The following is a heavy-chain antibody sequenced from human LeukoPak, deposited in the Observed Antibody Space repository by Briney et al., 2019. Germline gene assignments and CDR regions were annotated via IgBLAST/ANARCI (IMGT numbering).Heavy chain of an antibody. CDR1: GYTFTGYY. D-gene: IGHD1-26*01. V-gene: IGHV1-2*02. J-gene: IGHJ4*02. CDR3: ARGSIVGATFDYFDY. Sequence: GASVKVSCKASGYTFTGYYIHWVRQAPGQGLEWMGWIKPNSGGTNYAQKFQDRVTMTRDTSISTAYMELSRLRSDDTAVYYCARGSIVGATFDYFDYWGQGTLVTVSS. CDR2: IKPNSGGT.